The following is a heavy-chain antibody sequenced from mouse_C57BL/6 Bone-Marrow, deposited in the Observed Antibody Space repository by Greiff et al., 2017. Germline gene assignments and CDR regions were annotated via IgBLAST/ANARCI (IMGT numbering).Heavy chain of an antibody. Sequence: EVQLQQSGPVLVKPGASVKMSCKASGYTFTDYYMNWVKQSHGKSLEWIGVINPYNGGTNYNQKFKGKSTLTVDKSSSTAYMELNSLTSEDSAVYYCANPVYGNYYYFDVWGTGTTVTVSS. D-gene: IGHD2-1*01. CDR1: GYTFTDYY. CDR3: ANPVYGNYYYFDV. CDR2: INPYNGGT. V-gene: IGHV1-19*01. J-gene: IGHJ1*03.